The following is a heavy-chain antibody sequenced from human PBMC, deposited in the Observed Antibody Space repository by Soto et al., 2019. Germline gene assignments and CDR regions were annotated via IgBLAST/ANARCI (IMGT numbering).Heavy chain of an antibody. CDR3: ARHGSY. J-gene: IGHJ4*02. CDR2: IYFSGST. CDR1: GVSMNNTSYY. Sequence: LSLTCTVSGVSMNNTSYYRVWIRQSPGTGLEWIGTIYFSGSTFYNPSLKSRLTISIDRSKNQFSLRLTSVTAADTAVYYCARHGSYWGQGTLVTVSS. V-gene: IGHV4-39*01.